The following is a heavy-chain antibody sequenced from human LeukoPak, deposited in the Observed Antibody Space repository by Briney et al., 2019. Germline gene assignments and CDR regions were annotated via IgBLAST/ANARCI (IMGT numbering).Heavy chain of an antibody. V-gene: IGHV3-48*01. D-gene: IGHD3-10*01. Sequence: GGSLRLSCAASGFTFSSYWMSWVRQAPGKGLEWVSYISAGSSTMYYADSVKGRFTISRDNAKNSLYLQMNSLRAEDTAVYYCARRGSGSYFKLDYWGQGTLVTVSS. CDR3: ARRGSGSYFKLDY. CDR2: ISAGSSTM. J-gene: IGHJ4*02. CDR1: GFTFSSYW.